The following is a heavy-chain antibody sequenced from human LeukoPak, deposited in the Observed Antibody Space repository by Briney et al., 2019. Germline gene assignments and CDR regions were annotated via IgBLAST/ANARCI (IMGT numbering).Heavy chain of an antibody. D-gene: IGHD3-10*01. CDR3: ARDHSNYYGSGSYYSSPEDDY. CDR1: GFTFSSYW. Sequence: GGSLRLSCAASGFTFSSYWMSWVRQAPGKGLEWVANIKQDGSEKYYVDSVKGRFTISRDNSRNTLYLQMNSLRAEDTAVYYCARDHSNYYGSGSYYSSPEDDYWGQGTLVTVSS. V-gene: IGHV3-7*01. J-gene: IGHJ4*02. CDR2: IKQDGSEK.